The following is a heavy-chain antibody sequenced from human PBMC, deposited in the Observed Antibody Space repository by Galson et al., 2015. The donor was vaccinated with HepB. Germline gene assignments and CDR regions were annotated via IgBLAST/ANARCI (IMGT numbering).Heavy chain of an antibody. J-gene: IGHJ4*02. CDR1: GFTFSSYS. CDR2: ISSSSSYI. CDR3: ARLLPRYNWNDVGSYFDY. Sequence: SLRLSCAASGFTFSSYSMNWVRQAPGKGLEWVSSISSSSSYIYYADSVKGRFTISRDNAKNSLYPQMNSLRAEDTAVYYCARLLPRYNWNDVGSYFDYWGQGTLVTVSS. D-gene: IGHD1-1*01. V-gene: IGHV3-21*01.